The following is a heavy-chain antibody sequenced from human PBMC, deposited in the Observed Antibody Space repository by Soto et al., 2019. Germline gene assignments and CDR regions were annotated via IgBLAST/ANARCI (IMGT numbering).Heavy chain of an antibody. V-gene: IGHV4-31*03. CDR3: ARVRIVELELREAPRYYFDY. CDR1: GGSISSGGYY. D-gene: IGHD1-7*01. J-gene: IGHJ4*02. CDR2: IYYSGST. Sequence: PSETLSLTCTVSGGSISSGGYYWSWIRQHPGKGLEWIGYIYYSGSTYYNPSLKSRVTISVDTSKNQFSLKLSSVTAADTAVYYCARVRIVELELREAPRYYFDYWGQGTLVTVSS.